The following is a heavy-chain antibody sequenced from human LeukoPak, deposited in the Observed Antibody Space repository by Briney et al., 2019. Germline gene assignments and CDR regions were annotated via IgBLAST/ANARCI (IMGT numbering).Heavy chain of an antibody. CDR2: ISYDDSNE. CDR3: ARSPRGYSYGYGYYYYMDV. V-gene: IGHV3-30*04. CDR1: GFTFSSYA. J-gene: IGHJ6*03. Sequence: GGSLRLSCAASGFTFSSYAMHWVRQAPGKGLEWVAIISYDDSNEYYADSVKGRFTISRDNAKNTLYLQMNSLRAEDTAVYYCARSPRGYSYGYGYYYYMDVWGKGTTVTISS. D-gene: IGHD5-18*01.